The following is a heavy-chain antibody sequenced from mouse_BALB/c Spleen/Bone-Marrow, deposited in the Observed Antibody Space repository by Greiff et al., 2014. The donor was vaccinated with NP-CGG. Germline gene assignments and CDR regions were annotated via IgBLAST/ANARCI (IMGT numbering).Heavy chain of an antibody. D-gene: IGHD1-1*01. V-gene: IGHV5-17*02. Sequence: EVKLVESGGGLVQPGVSRKLSCAASGFTFSSFGIHWVRQAPEKGLEWVAYISGDSSTIYYADTVKGRFTISRDNPKNTLFLQMTSLRSEDTAMYYCARSNYVGYYAMDYWGQGTSVTVSS. CDR2: ISGDSSTI. J-gene: IGHJ4*01. CDR3: ARSNYVGYYAMDY. CDR1: GFTFSSFG.